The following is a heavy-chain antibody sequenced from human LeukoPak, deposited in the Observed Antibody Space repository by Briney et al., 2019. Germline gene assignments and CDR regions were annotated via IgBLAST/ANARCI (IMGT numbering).Heavy chain of an antibody. CDR3: ARASGSDFWSGYPLYYYYYGMDV. J-gene: IGHJ6*02. V-gene: IGHV1-69*13. D-gene: IGHD3-3*01. Sequence: SVQVSCKASGGTFRSYAISWVRPAPGQGLEWMGGLIPICGTANYAQKFQGRVTITADESTSTAYMELSSLRSEDTAVYYCARASGSDFWSGYPLYYYYYGMDVWGQGTTVTVSS. CDR2: LIPICGTA. CDR1: GGTFRSYA.